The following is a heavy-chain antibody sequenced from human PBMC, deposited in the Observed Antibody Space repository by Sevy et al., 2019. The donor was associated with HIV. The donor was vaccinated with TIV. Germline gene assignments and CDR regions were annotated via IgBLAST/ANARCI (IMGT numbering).Heavy chain of an antibody. D-gene: IGHD2-21*01. V-gene: IGHV3-7*01. CDR1: GFNIRVYW. CDR2: INEDGSTN. CDR3: VRALFKADSL. Sequence: GGSLRLSCAASGFNIRVYWMLWVRQAPGKGLEWVANINEDGSTNYYLESVKGRFTISSDNAENSVFLQMNSLRVEDTAVYYCVRALFKADSLWGQGTLVTVSS. J-gene: IGHJ4*02.